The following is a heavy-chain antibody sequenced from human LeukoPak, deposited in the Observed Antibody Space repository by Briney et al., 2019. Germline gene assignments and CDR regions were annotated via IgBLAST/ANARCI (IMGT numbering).Heavy chain of an antibody. Sequence: GGSLRLSCAASGLTFSSYGMHWVRQAPGKGLEWVAVISYDGSNEYYADSVKGRFTISRDNSKNTLYLQMSSLRAEDTAVYYCARGRPHGNDYWGQGTLVTVSS. D-gene: IGHD4-23*01. CDR2: ISYDGSNE. CDR3: ARGRPHGNDY. CDR1: GLTFSSYG. J-gene: IGHJ4*02. V-gene: IGHV3-30*03.